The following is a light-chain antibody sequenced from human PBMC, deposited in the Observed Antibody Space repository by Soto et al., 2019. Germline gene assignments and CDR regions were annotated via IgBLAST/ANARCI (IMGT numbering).Light chain of an antibody. J-gene: IGLJ2*01. CDR2: SNT. Sequence: QSVLTQPPSVSGAPGQRVTISCTGNSSNIGAGYDIHWYQQLPGIAPKLIIYSNTRRPSGVPARFSSSRSGPSASLAITGLQADDEADYYCQSYDSSLTASVFGGGTKLTVL. V-gene: IGLV1-40*01. CDR1: SSNIGAGYD. CDR3: QSYDSSLTASV.